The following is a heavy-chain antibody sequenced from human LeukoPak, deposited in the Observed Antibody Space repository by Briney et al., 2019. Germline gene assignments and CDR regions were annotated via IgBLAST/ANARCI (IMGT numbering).Heavy chain of an antibody. CDR2: IKGTTADGTT. J-gene: IGHJ4*02. V-gene: IGHV3-15*01. CDR3: TWVDCSGGSCYFAS. CDR1: GIPFIDAW. Sequence: PEGSLRLSCELSGIPFIDAWMSWVRQAPGKGLEWVGRIKGTTADGTTAYAAPVKGRFLITRDDSQRMVYLQMDSLKIEDTAVYFCTWVDCSGGSCYFASWGQGTQVTVSS. D-gene: IGHD2-15*01.